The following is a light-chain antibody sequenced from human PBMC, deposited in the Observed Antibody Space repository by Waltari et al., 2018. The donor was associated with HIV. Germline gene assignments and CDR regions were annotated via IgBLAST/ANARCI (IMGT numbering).Light chain of an antibody. CDR2: EAA. V-gene: IGKV1-12*01. Sequence: DTQMTQSPSAVSVSVEDTVTLTCRASQSIGTFVAWYQQKPDRTPKLLIFEAARLKTGVPSRFSGSGSATDFTLTITSLQPEDLATYYCQPANNFPHSFGQGT. CDR1: QSIGTF. J-gene: IGKJ2*03. CDR3: QPANNFPHS.